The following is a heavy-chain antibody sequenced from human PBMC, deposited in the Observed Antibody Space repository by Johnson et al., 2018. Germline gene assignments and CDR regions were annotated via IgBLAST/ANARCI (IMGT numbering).Heavy chain of an antibody. Sequence: QVQLVQSGGGVVQPGRSLRLSCAASGFTFSSYGMHWVRQAPGKGLEWVAVIWYDGSNKYYADSVKGRFTISRANSKNTLYLQMNSLSAEDTAVYDCARGGVAGTLLWRYGMDVWGQGTTVTVSS. CDR2: IWYDGSNK. CDR3: ARGGVAGTLLWRYGMDV. CDR1: GFTFSSYG. V-gene: IGHV3-33*01. D-gene: IGHD6-19*01. J-gene: IGHJ6*02.